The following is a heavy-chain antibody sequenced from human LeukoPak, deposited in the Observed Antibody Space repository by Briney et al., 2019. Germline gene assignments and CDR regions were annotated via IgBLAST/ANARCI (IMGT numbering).Heavy chain of an antibody. D-gene: IGHD2-21*01. V-gene: IGHV3-23*01. Sequence: GGSLRLSCAASGFTFSSYAMSWVRQAPGKGLEWVSAISGSGGSTYYADSVKGRFTISRDNAKNSLYLQMNSLRAEDTAVYYCARGGEIDIPNDYWGQGTLVTVSS. CDR1: GFTFSSYA. CDR3: ARGGEIDIPNDY. CDR2: ISGSGGST. J-gene: IGHJ4*02.